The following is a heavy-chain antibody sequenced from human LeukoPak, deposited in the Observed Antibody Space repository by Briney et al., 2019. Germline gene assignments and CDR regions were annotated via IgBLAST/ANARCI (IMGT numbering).Heavy chain of an antibody. CDR1: GFTFSNYG. V-gene: IGHV3-30*02. J-gene: IGHJ4*02. CDR3: AKEICGGNSYPNGGY. Sequence: PGGPLRLSCAASGFTFSNYGMHWIPQAPGKGRERVPLIPYEESNKYYADSVKERFTLSRENSKNTLYLNMKSQRAGDTAKIYCAKEICGGNSYPNGGYWGQGAPVTVSS. CDR2: IPYEESNK. D-gene: IGHD2-21*01.